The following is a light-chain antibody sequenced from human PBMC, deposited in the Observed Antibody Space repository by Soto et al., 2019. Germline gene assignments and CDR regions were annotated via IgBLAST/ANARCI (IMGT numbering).Light chain of an antibody. CDR1: QSVSNNF. J-gene: IGKJ1*01. CDR2: GAS. V-gene: IGKV3-20*01. CDR3: QQYGGSPPT. Sequence: EIVLTQSPGTLSLSPGESAALSCRASQSVSNNFVAWYQRKSGQAPRLLIYGASYRATDIPYRFTGSGSGTDFTLTITRLEQDDFAVYYCQQYGGSPPTFGQGTKVEVK.